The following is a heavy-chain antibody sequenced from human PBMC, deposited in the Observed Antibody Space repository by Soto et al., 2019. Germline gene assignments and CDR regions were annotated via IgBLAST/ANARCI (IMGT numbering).Heavy chain of an antibody. V-gene: IGHV3-15*01. D-gene: IGHD6-13*01. J-gene: IGHJ6*02. Sequence: GGSLRLSCAASGFTFSNAWMSWVRQAPGKGLEWVGRIKCKTDGGTTDYAAPVKGRFTISRGDSKNTLYLQLNSLKTEDTAVYYCTTAGSRSWYMFSAEYYCYDMNVWGQVTTGTAAS. CDR2: IKCKTDGGTT. CDR1: GFTFSNAW. CDR3: TTAGSRSWYMFSAEYYCYDMNV.